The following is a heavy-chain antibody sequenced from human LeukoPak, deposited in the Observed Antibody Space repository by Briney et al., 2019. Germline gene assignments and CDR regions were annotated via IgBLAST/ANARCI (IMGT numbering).Heavy chain of an antibody. J-gene: IGHJ4*02. Sequence: PGRSLRLSCAASGFTFSGYGMHWVRQAPGKGLEWVAVIWYDGSNKYYADSVKGRFTISRDNSKNTLCLQMNSLRAEDTAVYYCARDPGIAAAGTGEYFDYWGQGTLVTVSS. V-gene: IGHV3-33*01. CDR2: IWYDGSNK. CDR1: GFTFSGYG. CDR3: ARDPGIAAAGTGEYFDY. D-gene: IGHD6-13*01.